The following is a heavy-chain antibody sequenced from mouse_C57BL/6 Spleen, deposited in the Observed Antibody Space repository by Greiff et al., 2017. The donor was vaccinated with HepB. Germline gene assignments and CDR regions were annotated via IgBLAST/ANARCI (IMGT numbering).Heavy chain of an antibody. V-gene: IGHV1-55*01. J-gene: IGHJ4*01. CDR3: ARKGIEAMDY. Sequence: VQFQQPGAELVKPGASVKMSCKASGYTFTSYWITWVKQRPGQGLEWIGDIYPGSGSTNYNEKFKSKATLTADTSSSTAYMQLSSLTSEDSAVYYCARKGIEAMDYWGQGTSVTVSS. CDR2: IYPGSGST. CDR1: GYTFTSYW.